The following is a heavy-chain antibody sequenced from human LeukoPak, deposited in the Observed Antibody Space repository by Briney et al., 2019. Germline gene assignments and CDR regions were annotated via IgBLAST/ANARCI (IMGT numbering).Heavy chain of an antibody. CDR1: GFNFKYVW. CDR3: TTERNWELLRPYGLDI. V-gene: IGHV3-15*01. J-gene: IGHJ6*02. Sequence: GGSLRLSCAASGFNFKYVWMNWVRQVPGKGLEWVSRIRTKIEGETRDYPAPVKGRFIISRDDSKTTLYLQMNGLKTEDSAVYYCTTERNWELLRPYGLDIWGQGTTVIVSS. D-gene: IGHD1-26*01. CDR2: IRTKIEGETR.